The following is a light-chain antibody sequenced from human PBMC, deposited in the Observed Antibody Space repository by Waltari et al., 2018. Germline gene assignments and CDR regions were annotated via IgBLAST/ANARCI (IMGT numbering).Light chain of an antibody. CDR1: QSLVHSDGNPD. Sequence: DVVMTQSPLSLPVTRGQPASISCKSSQSLVHSDGNPDLNWFHQRPGQSPRRLIYKVSNRDSGVPDRFSGSGSGTDFTLKISRVEAEDVGVYYCMQSIHWPWTFGQGTKVEIK. J-gene: IGKJ1*01. V-gene: IGKV2-30*02. CDR3: MQSIHWPWT. CDR2: KVS.